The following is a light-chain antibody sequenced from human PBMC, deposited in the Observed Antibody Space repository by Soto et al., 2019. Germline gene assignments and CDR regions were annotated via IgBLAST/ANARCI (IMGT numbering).Light chain of an antibody. CDR3: SSYTSSSTPLYV. CDR2: DVS. CDR1: SSDVGGYNY. V-gene: IGLV2-14*01. Sequence: SVLTQPASVSGSPGQSITISCTGTSSDVGGYNYVSWYQQHPGKAPKLMIYDVSNRPSGVSNRFSGSKSGNTASLTISGLQAEDEADYYCSSYTSSSTPLYVFGNGTKVTVL. J-gene: IGLJ1*01.